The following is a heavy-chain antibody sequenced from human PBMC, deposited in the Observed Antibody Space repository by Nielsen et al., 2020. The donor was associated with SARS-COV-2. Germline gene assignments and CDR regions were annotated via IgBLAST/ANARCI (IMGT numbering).Heavy chain of an antibody. Sequence: GESLKISCKGSGYSFTGSWMAWVRQMPGKGLEWMGVIYFGDSETRYSPSFQGQVTISADKSINTAYLQWSSLKASDTAMYYCARLNYDILTKYYYYGMDVWGQGTTVTVSS. CDR1: GYSFTGSW. D-gene: IGHD3-9*01. CDR3: ARLNYDILTKYYYYGMDV. CDR2: IYFGDSET. J-gene: IGHJ6*02. V-gene: IGHV5-51*01.